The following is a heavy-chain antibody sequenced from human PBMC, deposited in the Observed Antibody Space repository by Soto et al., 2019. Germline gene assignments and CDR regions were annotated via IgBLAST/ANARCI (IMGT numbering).Heavy chain of an antibody. Sequence: ASVKVSCKTSGYTFTNYGISWVRQAPGQGLEWMGWISVYNDNTNYAQKLQGRVTMTKDTSTSTAYMELRSLRSDDTAVYYCARDDSGFSGSHYIDYFNYWGQ. CDR3: ARDDSGFSGSHYIDYFNY. CDR1: GYTFTNYG. V-gene: IGHV1-18*01. CDR2: ISVYNDNT. D-gene: IGHD1-26*01. J-gene: IGHJ4*01.